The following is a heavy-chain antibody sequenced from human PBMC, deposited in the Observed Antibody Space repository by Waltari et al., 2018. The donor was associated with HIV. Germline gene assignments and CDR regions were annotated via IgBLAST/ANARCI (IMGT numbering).Heavy chain of an antibody. CDR3: ARCPSIAASAAGAFDI. V-gene: IGHV4-31*03. D-gene: IGHD6-6*01. Sequence: QVQLQESGPGLVKPSQTLSLTCTVSGGSISSGGSYCSWIRPPPGKGLEWIGYIYYSGSTYYNPSLKSRVTISVDTSKNQFSLKLSSVTAADTAVYYCARCPSIAASAAGAFDIWGQGTMVTVSS. J-gene: IGHJ3*02. CDR1: GGSISSGGSY. CDR2: IYYSGST.